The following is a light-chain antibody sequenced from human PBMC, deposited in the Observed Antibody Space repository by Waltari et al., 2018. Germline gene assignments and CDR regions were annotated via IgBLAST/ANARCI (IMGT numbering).Light chain of an antibody. CDR3: QVWDSSSDHWV. CDR1: NIGSRT. V-gene: IGLV3-21*04. Sequence: SYVLPQPSSVSVAPGKTARITCGGSNIGSRTVHWHQQKPGQAPVLVFYYDSDRPSGIPECFSGSNSGNTATLTISRVEVGDEADYYCQVWDSSSDHWVFGGGTKLTVL. CDR2: YDS. J-gene: IGLJ3*02.